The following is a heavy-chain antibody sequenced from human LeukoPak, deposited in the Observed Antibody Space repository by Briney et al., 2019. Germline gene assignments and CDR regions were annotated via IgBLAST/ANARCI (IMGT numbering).Heavy chain of an antibody. CDR2: INPNSGGT. Sequence: GASVKVSCKASGYTFTGYYMHWVRQAPGQGLEWMGWINPNSGGTNYAQKFQGRVTMTRDTSISTAYMELSRLRSDDTAVYYCARDGYYDSSGYYSDYWGQGTLVTVSS. D-gene: IGHD3-22*01. CDR1: GYTFTGYY. J-gene: IGHJ4*02. CDR3: ARDGYYDSSGYYSDY. V-gene: IGHV1-2*02.